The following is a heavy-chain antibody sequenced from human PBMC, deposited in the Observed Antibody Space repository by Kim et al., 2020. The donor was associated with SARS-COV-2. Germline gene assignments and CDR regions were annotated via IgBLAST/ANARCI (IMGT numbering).Heavy chain of an antibody. D-gene: IGHD3-22*01. V-gene: IGHV1-69*10. Sequence: SVKVSCKASGGTFSSYAISWVRQAPGQGLEWMGGIIPILGIANYAQKFQGRVTITADKSTSTAYMELSSLRSEDTAVYYCARDPPHYYDSSGYSHFDYWGQGTLVTVSS. J-gene: IGHJ4*02. CDR3: ARDPPHYYDSSGYSHFDY. CDR2: IIPILGIA. CDR1: GGTFSSYA.